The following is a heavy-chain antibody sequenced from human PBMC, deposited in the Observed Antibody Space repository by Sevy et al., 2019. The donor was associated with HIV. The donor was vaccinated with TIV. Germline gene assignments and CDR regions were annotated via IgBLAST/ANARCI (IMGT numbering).Heavy chain of an antibody. CDR1: GFSFSSYG. V-gene: IGHV3-30*02. Sequence: GGSLRLSCAASGFSFSSYGMHWVRQAPGKGLEWMSYIQYDGSNNDYGDSVKGRFTISRDNSKNTLYLQMNSLRVEDTAVFYCVKEGGGEGGDHWCQGTLVTVSS. CDR2: IQYDGSNN. CDR3: VKEGGGEGGDH. D-gene: IGHD2-21*01. J-gene: IGHJ4*02.